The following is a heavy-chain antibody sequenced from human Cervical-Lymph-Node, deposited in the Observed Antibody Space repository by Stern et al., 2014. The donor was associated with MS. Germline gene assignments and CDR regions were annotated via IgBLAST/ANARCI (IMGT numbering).Heavy chain of an antibody. J-gene: IGHJ4*02. CDR3: ARSPCSSSSCYSWGEGEVFDN. Sequence: QVQLVQSGAEVKKPGASVKVSCKASGYTFTSYYMHWVRQAPGQGLEWMGIINPSGGSPNYAQKFQGRFNMTRDTSTSTVYMDLSSLTSEDTAVYYCARSPCSSSSCYSWGEGEVFDNWGQGTLVTVSS. D-gene: IGHD2-2*02. V-gene: IGHV1-46*01. CDR2: INPSGGSP. CDR1: GYTFTSYY.